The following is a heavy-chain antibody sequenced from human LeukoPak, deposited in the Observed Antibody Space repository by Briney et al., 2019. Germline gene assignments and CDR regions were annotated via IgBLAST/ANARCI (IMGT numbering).Heavy chain of an antibody. Sequence: KPSETLSLTCTVSGGSISSYYWSWIRQPPGKGLEWIGYIYYSGSTNYNPSLKSRVTISVDTSKNQFSLKLSSVTAADTAVYYCARGEEGYCSGGSCHTHAFDIWGQGTIVTVSS. V-gene: IGHV4-59*01. J-gene: IGHJ3*02. CDR3: ARGEEGYCSGGSCHTHAFDI. CDR1: GGSISSYY. CDR2: IYYSGST. D-gene: IGHD2-15*01.